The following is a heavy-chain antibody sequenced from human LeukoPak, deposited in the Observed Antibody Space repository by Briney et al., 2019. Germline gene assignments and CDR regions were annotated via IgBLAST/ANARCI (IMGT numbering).Heavy chain of an antibody. Sequence: ASETLSLTCTVSGGSISSYYWSWIRQPPGKGLEWIGDIYYSGSTNYNPSLKSRVTISVDTSKNQFSLKLSSVTAADTAVYYCARAKSYYADYYFMDVWGKGTTVTVSS. CDR3: ARAKSYYADYYFMDV. V-gene: IGHV4-59*01. CDR2: IYYSGST. CDR1: GGSISSYY. J-gene: IGHJ6*03. D-gene: IGHD3-10*01.